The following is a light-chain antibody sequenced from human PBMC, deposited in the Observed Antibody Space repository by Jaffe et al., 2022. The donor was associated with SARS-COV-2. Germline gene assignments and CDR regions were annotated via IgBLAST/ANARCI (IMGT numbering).Light chain of an antibody. CDR2: GAS. Sequence: DIQLTQSPSYLSASVGDRVIITCRASQGLSSSLAWYQQKPGKAPKLLIYGASTLQTGVPSRFSGSGSGTEFTLTISSLQPEDFATYWCQHHNGYPLTFGPGTKVDIK. CDR1: QGLSSS. J-gene: IGKJ3*01. CDR3: QHHNGYPLT. V-gene: IGKV1-9*01.